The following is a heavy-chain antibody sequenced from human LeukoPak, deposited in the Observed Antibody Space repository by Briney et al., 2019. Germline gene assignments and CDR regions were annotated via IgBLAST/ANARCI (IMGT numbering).Heavy chain of an antibody. CDR1: GFTFSSYW. D-gene: IGHD3-3*01. J-gene: IGHJ6*03. Sequence: GGSLRLSCAASGFTFSSYWMSRVRQAPGKGLEWVANIKQDGSEKYYVDSVKGRFTISRDNAKNSLYLQMNSLRAEDTAVYYCAKTLKDRYYDFWSGYYHYYYYMDVWGKGTTVTVSS. CDR3: AKTLKDRYYDFWSGYYHYYYYMDV. V-gene: IGHV3-7*01. CDR2: IKQDGSEK.